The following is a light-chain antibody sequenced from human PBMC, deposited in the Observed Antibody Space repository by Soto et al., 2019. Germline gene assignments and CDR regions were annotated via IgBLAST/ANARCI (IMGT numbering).Light chain of an antibody. CDR1: SSNIGAGYD. J-gene: IGLJ1*01. CDR2: GNS. Sequence: QCVLTQPPSVSGAPWQRVTISCTGSSSNIGAGYDVHWYQQLPGTAPKLLIYGNSNRPSGVPDRFSGSKSGTSASLAITGLQAEDEADYYCQSYDSSMSGSYVFGTGTKVTVL. CDR3: QSYDSSMSGSYV. V-gene: IGLV1-40*01.